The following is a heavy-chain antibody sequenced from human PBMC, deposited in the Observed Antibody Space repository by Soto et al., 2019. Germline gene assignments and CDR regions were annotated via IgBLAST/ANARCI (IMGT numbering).Heavy chain of an antibody. V-gene: IGHV3-48*02. CDR3: ARGETIAVTTIGDY. D-gene: IGHD5-12*01. CDR2: ISSSSSTI. Sequence: DVQLVESGGGLVQPGGSLRLSCAASGFTFRSHNMNWVRQATGKGLDWLSYISSSSSTIYYADSVKGRFNISRDNAKNSLSLQINSPRDDDTAMYYCARGETIAVTTIGDYWGKGTLVTVSS. J-gene: IGHJ4*01. CDR1: GFTFRSHN.